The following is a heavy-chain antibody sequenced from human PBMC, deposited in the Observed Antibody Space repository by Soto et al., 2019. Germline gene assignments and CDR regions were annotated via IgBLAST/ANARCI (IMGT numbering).Heavy chain of an antibody. D-gene: IGHD4-17*01. CDR3: AKESLTVPLSHFDY. CDR2: ISGSGGVT. CDR1: GFTFTTYA. J-gene: IGHJ4*02. Sequence: QPGGSLRLSCAASGFTFTTYAMSWVRQAPGKGLEWVSDISGSGGVTYYADSVKGRFTVSRDNFKNTLYLQMNSLRAEDTAMYYCAKESLTVPLSHFDYWGQGTLVTVSS. V-gene: IGHV3-23*01.